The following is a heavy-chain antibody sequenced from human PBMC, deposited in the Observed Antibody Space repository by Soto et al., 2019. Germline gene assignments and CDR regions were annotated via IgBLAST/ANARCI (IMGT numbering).Heavy chain of an antibody. CDR2: IYHSGST. CDR1: GGSISSGGYS. D-gene: IGHD2-2*01. J-gene: IGHJ5*02. V-gene: IGHV4-30-2*01. CDR3: ARQYQLPTNKYNWFDP. Sequence: QLQLQESGSGLVKPSQTLSLTCAVSGGSISSGGYSWSWIRQPPGKGLEWIGYIYHSGSTYYNPSLKSRVTISVDRSKNQFSLRLSSVTAADTAVYYCARQYQLPTNKYNWFDPWGQGTLVTVSS.